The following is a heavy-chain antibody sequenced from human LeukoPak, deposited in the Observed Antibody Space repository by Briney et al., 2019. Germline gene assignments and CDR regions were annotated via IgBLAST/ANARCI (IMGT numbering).Heavy chain of an antibody. V-gene: IGHV5-51*01. CDR1: GYKFTTHW. CDR3: ARQYSGSYFGAFDI. Sequence: GESLKISCKTSGYKFTTHWIGWVRQMPGKGLEWMGFIYPGDSDTRYSPSFQGQVTISADKSISTAYLQWSSLKASDTAIYYCARQYSGSYFGAFDIWGQGTMVTVSS. CDR2: IYPGDSDT. J-gene: IGHJ3*02. D-gene: IGHD1-26*01.